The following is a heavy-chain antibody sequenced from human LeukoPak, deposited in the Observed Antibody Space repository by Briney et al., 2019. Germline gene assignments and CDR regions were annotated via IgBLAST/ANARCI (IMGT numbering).Heavy chain of an antibody. D-gene: IGHD3-3*01. J-gene: IGHJ6*02. Sequence: ASVKVSCKASGYTFTGYYMHWVGQAPGQGVEGMGRIKPNSGGTNYAQKFQGRVTMTRDTSISTAYMELSRLRSDDTAVYYCARVPTDFWSGYYYYYGMDVWGQGTTVTVSS. CDR1: GYTFTGYY. CDR2: IKPNSGGT. CDR3: ARVPTDFWSGYYYYYGMDV. V-gene: IGHV1-2*06.